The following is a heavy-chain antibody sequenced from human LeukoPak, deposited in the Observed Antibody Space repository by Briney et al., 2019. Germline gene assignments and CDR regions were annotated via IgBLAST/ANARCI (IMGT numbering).Heavy chain of an antibody. D-gene: IGHD3-22*01. Sequence: GGSLTLSCAASGFTLSTYAMTWVRQPPGKGLEWVASISGSGATTYNADPLKGRFTISRDNSKNTLYLQMNSLRAEDTAAYYCVRESTSSGYYYAPDYWGQGTLVTVS. CDR3: VRESTSSGYYYAPDY. CDR1: GFTLSTYA. V-gene: IGHV3-23*01. CDR2: ISGSGATT. J-gene: IGHJ4*02.